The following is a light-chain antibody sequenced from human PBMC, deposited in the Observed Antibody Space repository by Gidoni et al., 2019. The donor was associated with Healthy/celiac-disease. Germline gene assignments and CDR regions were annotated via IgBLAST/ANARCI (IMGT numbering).Light chain of an antibody. CDR1: QSLDRF. CDR2: AAS. V-gene: IGKV1-39*01. Sequence: DVQMTQSPSSLSATVGDRVTITCRASQSLDRFLNWYQQIPGKAPKLLIYAASTLQSGVPSRFSGSGSGTQFTLTITSLHPEDSATYFCQQSQGTPWTFGQGTKVESK. CDR3: QQSQGTPWT. J-gene: IGKJ1*01.